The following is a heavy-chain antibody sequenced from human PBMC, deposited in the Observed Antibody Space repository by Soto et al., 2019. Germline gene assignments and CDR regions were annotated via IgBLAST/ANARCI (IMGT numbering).Heavy chain of an antibody. V-gene: IGHV1-69*02. D-gene: IGHD6-13*01. CDR3: ARSTTAALDWFDP. CDR2: VNPILSMS. J-gene: IGHJ5*02. Sequence: SVKVSCKASGDTFSFYTINWVRQAPGLGLEWMGRVNPILSMSNYAQKFQGRVTITRDTSASTAYMELSSLRSEDTAVYYCARSTTAALDWFDPWGQGTLVTVSS. CDR1: GDTFSFYT.